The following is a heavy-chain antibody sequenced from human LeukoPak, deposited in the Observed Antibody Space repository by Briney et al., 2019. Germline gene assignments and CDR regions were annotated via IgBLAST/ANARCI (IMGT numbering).Heavy chain of an antibody. CDR3: ARDIELSA. D-gene: IGHD3-16*02. Sequence: NPGGSLRLSCAASGFTFRDSAMSWVRQAPGKGLEWVSLISFSGANTYYADSVKGRFTVSRDNSKDTLYLKMNSLRAEDTAIYYGARDIELSAWGLGTMVTVSS. J-gene: IGHJ3*01. V-gene: IGHV3-23*01. CDR2: ISFSGANT. CDR1: GFTFRDSA.